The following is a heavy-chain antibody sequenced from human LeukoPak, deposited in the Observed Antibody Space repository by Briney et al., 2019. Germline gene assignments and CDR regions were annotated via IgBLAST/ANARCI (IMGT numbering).Heavy chain of an antibody. V-gene: IGHV1-18*01. CDR2: ISSYNDNT. Sequence: VKVSCKASGYTFSNYGISWVRQAPGQGLEWMGWISSYNDNTNYAQKLQGRVTMTEDTSTDTAYMELSSLRSEDTAVYYCATTTTHYYDSSGYPLAFDIWGQGTMVTVSS. D-gene: IGHD3-22*01. J-gene: IGHJ3*02. CDR1: GYTFSNYG. CDR3: ATTTTHYYDSSGYPLAFDI.